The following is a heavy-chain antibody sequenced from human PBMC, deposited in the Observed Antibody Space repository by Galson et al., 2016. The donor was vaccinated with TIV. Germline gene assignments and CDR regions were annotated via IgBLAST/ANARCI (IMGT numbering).Heavy chain of an antibody. CDR2: ITPIFGTP. V-gene: IGHV1-69*13. J-gene: IGHJ3*02. CDR3: ARGDGSGSYYYDAFDI. D-gene: IGHD3-10*01. Sequence: SVKVSCKASGGIFNTYTISWVRQAPGQGLEWMGKITPIFGTPNYAQMFQGRVSITADESTSTAYVELSSLRSEDTAVYYCARGDGSGSYYYDAFDIWGQGTLVTVSS. CDR1: GGIFNTYT.